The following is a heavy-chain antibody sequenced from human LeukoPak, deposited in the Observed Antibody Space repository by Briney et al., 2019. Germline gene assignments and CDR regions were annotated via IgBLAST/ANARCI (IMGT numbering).Heavy chain of an antibody. Sequence: ASVKVSCKASGYTFTHHSISWVRQAPGQGLEWMGWISAYNGDTNYAQKFRDRVTMTTDTSTTTAYMELRSLRSDDTAVYYCARDPSNSSGRYEYFDYWGQGTLVTVSS. CDR3: ARDPSNSSGRYEYFDY. CDR1: GYTFTHHS. D-gene: IGHD6-19*01. J-gene: IGHJ4*02. V-gene: IGHV1-18*01. CDR2: ISAYNGDT.